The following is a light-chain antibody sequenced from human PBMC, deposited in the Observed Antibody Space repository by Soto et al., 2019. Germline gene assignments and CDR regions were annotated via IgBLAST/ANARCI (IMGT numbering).Light chain of an antibody. V-gene: IGKV1-27*01. Sequence: DIQMTQSPSSLSASVGDRVTITCRASQGISNYLARYQQKPGKVPKLLIYASSTLQSRVPSRFSGSGSRTDFTLTISSLQPEDVATYYCQKYNTAPLTFGQGTRLEIK. CDR1: QGISNY. J-gene: IGKJ5*01. CDR3: QKYNTAPLT. CDR2: ASS.